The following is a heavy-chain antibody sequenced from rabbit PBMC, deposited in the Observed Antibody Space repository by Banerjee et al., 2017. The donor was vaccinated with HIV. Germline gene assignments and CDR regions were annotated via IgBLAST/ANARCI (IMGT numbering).Heavy chain of an antibody. V-gene: IGHV1S45*01. J-gene: IGHJ4*01. D-gene: IGHD6-1*01. CDR3: ASGSDTAYGPFNL. CDR1: GFSFNNKYV. Sequence: QEQLEESGGDLVKPEGSLTLTCTASGFSFNNKYVMCWVRQAPGKGLEWIACIYIGSDTTWYASWAKGRFTMSKISSTTVTLQMTSLTDADTATYFCASGSDTAYGPFNLWGPGTLVTVS. CDR2: IYIGSDTT.